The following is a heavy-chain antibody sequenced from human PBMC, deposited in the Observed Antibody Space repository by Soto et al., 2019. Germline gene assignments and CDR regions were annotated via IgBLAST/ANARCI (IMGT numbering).Heavy chain of an antibody. CDR3: ARDRIGYRSGISHYYYGMEV. J-gene: IGHJ6*02. D-gene: IGHD3-10*01. CDR1: GFIFENFG. V-gene: IGHV3-23*01. CDR2: ISVSGFKK. Sequence: GGSLRLSCAASGFIFENFGMSWVRQAPGKGLEWISSISVSGFKKYYADSVKGRFTISRDNSKNTLYLQMNSLRAEDTAVYYCARDRIGYRSGISHYYYGMEVWGHGTTVTGLL.